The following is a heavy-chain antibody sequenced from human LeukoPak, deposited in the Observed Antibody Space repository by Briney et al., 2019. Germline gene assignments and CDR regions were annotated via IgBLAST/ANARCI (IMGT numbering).Heavy chain of an antibody. V-gene: IGHV3-30*18. D-gene: IGHD3-9*01. CDR3: AKPRTFYDILTVSFQQ. CDR1: GFTFSSYA. CDR2: ISYDGSNK. J-gene: IGHJ1*01. Sequence: GRSLRLSCAASGFTFSSYAMHWVRQAPGKGLEWVAVISYDGSNKYYADSVKGRFSISRDDSKSTIYLQMNSLTVEDTALYYCAKPRTFYDILTVSFQQWGQGTWVSVSS.